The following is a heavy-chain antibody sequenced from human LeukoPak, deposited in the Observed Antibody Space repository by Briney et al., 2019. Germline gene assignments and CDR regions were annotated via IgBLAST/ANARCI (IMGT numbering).Heavy chain of an antibody. CDR3: AKDRPMIVVASFDY. CDR1: GFTFSDYY. D-gene: IGHD3-22*01. J-gene: IGHJ4*02. V-gene: IGHV3-23*01. Sequence: GGSLRLSCAASGFTFSDYYMSWIRQAPGKGLEWVSAISGSGGSTYYADSVKGRFTISRDNSKNTLYLQMNSLRAEDTAVYYCAKDRPMIVVASFDYWGQGTLVTVSS. CDR2: ISGSGGST.